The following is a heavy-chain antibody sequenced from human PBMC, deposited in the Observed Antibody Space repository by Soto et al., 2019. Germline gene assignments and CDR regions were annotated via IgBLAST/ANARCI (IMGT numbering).Heavy chain of an antibody. CDR3: GRDYSFSGYDF. J-gene: IGHJ4*02. CDR2: ITGSGSST. CDR1: RFTFSNYA. V-gene: IGHV3-23*01. Sequence: EVQLLESGGGLVQPGGSLRLSCAASRFTFSNYAMNWVHQAPGMGLEWIATITGSGSSTYYADSVRGRFTISRDDSKNTVYLQMNSLRAEDTAMYYCGRDYSFSGYDFGGQGTLVRVSS. D-gene: IGHD5-12*01.